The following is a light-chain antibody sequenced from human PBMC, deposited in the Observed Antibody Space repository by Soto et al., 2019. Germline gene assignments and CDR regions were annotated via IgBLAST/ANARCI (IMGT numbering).Light chain of an antibody. CDR2: KAS. V-gene: IGKV1-5*03. CDR1: QSISNC. J-gene: IGKJ1*01. CDR3: QQYNNYSRT. Sequence: DIQMTQSPSTLSASVGDRVTITCRASQSISNCLVWYQQRPGKAPKLLIYKASSLKGGVPSRFSGSGSGTEFTLTISSLQPDDFATYYCQQYNNYSRTFGQGTKVEIK.